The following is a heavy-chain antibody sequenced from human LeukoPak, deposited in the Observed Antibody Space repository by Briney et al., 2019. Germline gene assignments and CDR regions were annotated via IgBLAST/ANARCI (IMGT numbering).Heavy chain of an antibody. CDR3: AKSGSQFFGVLNDVFDT. Sequence: ASVKVSCKASGYTFTSYDINWVRQATGQGLEWMGWMNPNSGNTGYAQKFQGRVTMTRNTSISTAYMELSSLRAEDTAVYYCAKSGSQFFGVLNDVFDTWGQGTMVTVSS. CDR1: GYTFTSYD. D-gene: IGHD3-3*01. J-gene: IGHJ3*02. V-gene: IGHV1-8*01. CDR2: MNPNSGNT.